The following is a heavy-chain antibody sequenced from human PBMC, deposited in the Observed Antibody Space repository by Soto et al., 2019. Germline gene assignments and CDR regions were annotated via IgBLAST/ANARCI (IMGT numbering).Heavy chain of an antibody. CDR3: ARLGAYYQSLDP. CDR1: DGSISSSNW. D-gene: IGHD3-22*01. CDR2: IYHSGST. V-gene: IGHV4-4*02. J-gene: IGHJ5*02. Sequence: SETLSLTCAFADGSISSSNWRIVVQQPPGKGLEWIGEIYHSGSTNYNPSLQSRVTISLETSKSQFSLRLTSVTAADTAVYYCARLGAYYQSLDPWGPGTLVTVSS.